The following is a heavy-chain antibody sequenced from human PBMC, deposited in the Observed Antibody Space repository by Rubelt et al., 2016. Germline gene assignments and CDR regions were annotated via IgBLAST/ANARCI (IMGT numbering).Heavy chain of an antibody. Sequence: QVQLQQWGAGLLKPSETLSLTCAVYGGSFSGYYWSWIRQPPGKGLEWIGEINHSGSTNYNPSLKSRVTISVETSRNQFSLKRSSVTAADTAVYYCAGGRRGSSSWLGRDYYGMDVWGQGTTVTVSS. D-gene: IGHD6-13*01. CDR1: GGSFSGYY. CDR3: AGGRRGSSSWLGRDYYGMDV. CDR2: INHSGST. J-gene: IGHJ6*02. V-gene: IGHV4-34*01.